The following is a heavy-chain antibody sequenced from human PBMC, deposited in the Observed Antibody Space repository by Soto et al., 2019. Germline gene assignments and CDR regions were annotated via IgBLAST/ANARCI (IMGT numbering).Heavy chain of an antibody. D-gene: IGHD2-15*01. CDR1: GFTFSSYT. CDR3: AKDLNIVVVVVARRPRSAFDI. V-gene: IGHV3-23*01. CDR2: ISGSGGST. J-gene: IGHJ3*02. Sequence: EGSVRRACAASGFTFSSYTINSVRQAPGKGLECVSGISGSGGSTYYADSVKGRFTISRDNSKNTLYLQMNSLRAEDTAVYYCAKDLNIVVVVVARRPRSAFDIWGQGTTVTVSS.